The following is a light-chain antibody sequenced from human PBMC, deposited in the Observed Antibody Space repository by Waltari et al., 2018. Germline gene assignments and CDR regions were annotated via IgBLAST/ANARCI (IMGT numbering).Light chain of an antibody. CDR3: CSYAGSYTLYV. CDR2: DVS. J-gene: IGLJ1*01. CDR1: SSDVGVYNH. V-gene: IGLV2-11*01. Sequence: QSALTQPRSVSGSPGQSVTISCTGTSSDVGVYNHVSGYQQHPGKAPKLMIYDVSKRPSGVPGRFSGSKSGNTASLTISGLQAEDEADYYCCSYAGSYTLYVFGIGTKVTVL.